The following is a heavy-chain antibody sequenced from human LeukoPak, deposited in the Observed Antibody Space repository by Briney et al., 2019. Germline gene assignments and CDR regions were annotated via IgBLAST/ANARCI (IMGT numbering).Heavy chain of an antibody. CDR3: ARPLFGAISPGY. Sequence: PGGSLRLSCAASGFTCSSHWMTWVRQAPGRGLEWVANIKEDGSETFYGDSVKGRFTISRDNAENSLNLQMNNLRPEDTAMYYCARPLFGAISPGYRGQGTLVTVSS. CDR2: IKEDGSET. V-gene: IGHV3-7*01. CDR1: GFTCSSHW. D-gene: IGHD3-10*01. J-gene: IGHJ4*02.